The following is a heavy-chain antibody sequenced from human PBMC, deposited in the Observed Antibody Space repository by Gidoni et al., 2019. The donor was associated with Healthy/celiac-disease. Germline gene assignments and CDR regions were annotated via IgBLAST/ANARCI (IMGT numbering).Heavy chain of an antibody. CDR1: GFTFSSYG. D-gene: IGHD3-3*01. CDR2: ISYDGSNK. Sequence: QVQLVESGGGVVQPGRSLRLSCAASGFTFSSYGMHWVRQAPGKGLEWVAVISYDGSNKYYADSVKGRFTISRDNSKNTLYLQMNSLRAEDTAVYYCAKDKREWLSSYYGMDVWGKGPRSPSPQ. V-gene: IGHV3-30*18. CDR3: AKDKREWLSSYYGMDV. J-gene: IGHJ6*01.